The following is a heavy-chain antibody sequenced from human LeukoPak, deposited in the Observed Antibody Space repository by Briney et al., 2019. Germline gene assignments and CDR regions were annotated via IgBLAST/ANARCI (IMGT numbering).Heavy chain of an antibody. D-gene: IGHD3-9*01. Sequence: GGSLRLSCSASGFIFRKYAIHWVRQAPGKGLEYVSAISSDGGSTYYADSVKGRFTISRENSRNTLHLQMSSLRAEDTAVYYCARDERRALRYFDWLPKDYYYYYGMDVWGQGTTVTVSS. CDR3: ARDERRALRYFDWLPKDYYYYYGMDV. V-gene: IGHV3-64D*06. CDR1: GFIFRKYA. CDR2: ISSDGGST. J-gene: IGHJ6*02.